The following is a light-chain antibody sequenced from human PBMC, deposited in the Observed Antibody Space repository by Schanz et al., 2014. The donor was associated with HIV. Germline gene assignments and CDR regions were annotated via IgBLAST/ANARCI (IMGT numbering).Light chain of an antibody. CDR2: AAS. CDR1: QDIGND. V-gene: IGKV1-17*01. J-gene: IGKJ5*01. Sequence: DIQMTQSPSSQPASVGDRVTITCRASQDIGNDLGWYQQKPGQAPKRLIYAASKLQSGVPSRFIGSGSGTEFTLTISSLQPEDFASYYCLQHNTYPLSFGQGTRLDIK. CDR3: LQHNTYPLS.